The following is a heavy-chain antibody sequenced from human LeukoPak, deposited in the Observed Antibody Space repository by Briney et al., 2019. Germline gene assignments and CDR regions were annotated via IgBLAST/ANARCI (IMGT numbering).Heavy chain of an antibody. J-gene: IGHJ3*02. CDR1: GFTFSDFA. CDR2: ITSTGSNT. Sequence: GGSLRLSCAASGFTFSDFAMSWVRQAPGKGLQWVSSITSTGSNTYYTDSVKGRFTISRDNAKNSLYLQMNSLRDEDTAVYYCARDYGYAFDIWGQGTMVTVSS. V-gene: IGHV3-23*01. D-gene: IGHD5-18*01. CDR3: ARDYGYAFDI.